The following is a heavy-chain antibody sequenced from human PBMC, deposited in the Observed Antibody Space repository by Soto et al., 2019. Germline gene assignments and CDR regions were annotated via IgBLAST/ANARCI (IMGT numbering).Heavy chain of an antibody. CDR2: MYYSGST. D-gene: IGHD3-22*01. CDR1: GGSISSYY. V-gene: IGHV4-59*01. J-gene: IGHJ4*02. CDR3: ARVHHSYYDTSGYYPYFDF. Sequence: SETLSLTCTVSGGSISSYYWSWVRQPPGKGLEWIGYMYYSGSTNYNPSLKSRVTMSLDTSNNQFSLRLTSLTAADTAVYFCARVHHSYYDTSGYYPYFDFWGQGTLVTVSS.